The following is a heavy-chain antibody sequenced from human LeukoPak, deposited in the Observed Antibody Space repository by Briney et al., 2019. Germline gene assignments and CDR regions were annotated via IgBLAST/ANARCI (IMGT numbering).Heavy chain of an antibody. V-gene: IGHV3-30*04. Sequence: GGSLRLSCAASGFTFSSYAMHWVRQAPGKGLEWVAVISYDGGNKYYADSVKGRFTISRDNAKNSLYLQMNSLRAEDTAVYYCARYYYDSSDYYFDYWGQGTLVTVSS. CDR3: ARYYYDSSDYYFDY. CDR2: ISYDGGNK. D-gene: IGHD3-22*01. CDR1: GFTFSSYA. J-gene: IGHJ4*02.